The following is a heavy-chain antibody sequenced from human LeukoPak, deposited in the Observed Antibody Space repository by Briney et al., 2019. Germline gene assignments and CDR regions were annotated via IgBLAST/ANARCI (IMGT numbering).Heavy chain of an antibody. J-gene: IGHJ5*02. Sequence: GGTLRLSCAASGFTFSSYGMSWVRQAPGKGLEWVSAISGSGGTIYYADSVKGRFTISRDNAKNSLYLQMNSLRAEDTSVYYCARGGAYCGGDCFSPWGQGTLVTVSS. CDR1: GFTFSSYG. CDR2: ISGSGGTI. V-gene: IGHV3-23*01. CDR3: ARGGAYCGGDCFSP. D-gene: IGHD2-21*02.